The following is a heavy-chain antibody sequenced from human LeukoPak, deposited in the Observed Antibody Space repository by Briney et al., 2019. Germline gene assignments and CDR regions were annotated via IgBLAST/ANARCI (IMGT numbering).Heavy chain of an antibody. J-gene: IGHJ4*02. Sequence: SETLSLTCTVSGGSISSGGYYWSWIRQHPGKGLEWIGYIYYSGSTYYNPSLKSRVTISVDTSKNQFSLKLSSVTAGDTAVYYCARVGYGDYVVDYWGQGTLVTVSS. CDR1: GGSISSGGYY. D-gene: IGHD4-17*01. CDR3: ARVGYGDYVVDY. CDR2: IYYSGST. V-gene: IGHV4-31*03.